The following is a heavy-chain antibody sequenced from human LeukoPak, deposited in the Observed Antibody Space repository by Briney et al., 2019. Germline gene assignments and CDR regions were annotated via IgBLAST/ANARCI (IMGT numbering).Heavy chain of an antibody. Sequence: ASVKVSCKASGYTFTNFVIHWVRQAPGQSLEWLGWINPSNDDTKYSQKFQGRVTITRDTSASTAYMYLSSLRSEDTALYYCARDQIGVAAAAYWGQGTLVTVSS. CDR3: ARDQIGVAAAAY. CDR2: INPSNDDT. V-gene: IGHV1-3*01. D-gene: IGHD6-13*01. J-gene: IGHJ4*02. CDR1: GYTFTNFV.